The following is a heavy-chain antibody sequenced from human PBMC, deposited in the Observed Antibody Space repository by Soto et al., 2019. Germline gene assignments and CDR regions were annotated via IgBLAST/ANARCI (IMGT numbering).Heavy chain of an antibody. Sequence: SVKVSCKASGGTFSSYAISWVRQAPGQGLEWMGGIIPIFGTANYAQKFQGRVTITADESTSTAYMELSSLRSEDTAVYYCARDCRGIYYDSSGYYCTTDYWGQGTLVTVSS. CDR1: GGTFSSYA. CDR2: IIPIFGTA. V-gene: IGHV1-69*13. J-gene: IGHJ4*02. D-gene: IGHD3-22*01. CDR3: ARDCRGIYYDSSGYYCTTDY.